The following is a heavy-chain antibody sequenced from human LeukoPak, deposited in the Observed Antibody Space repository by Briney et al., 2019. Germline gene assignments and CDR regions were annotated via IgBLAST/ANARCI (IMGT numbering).Heavy chain of an antibody. CDR2: IKQDGSEK. CDR1: GFIFSSYW. Sequence: GGSLRLSCAASGFIFSSYWMSWVRQAPGKGLEWVANIKQDGSEKYYVDSVKGRFTISRDNAKNSLYLQMNSLRAEDTAVYYCASILRTVTTFDYWGQGTLVTVSS. J-gene: IGHJ4*02. V-gene: IGHV3-7*01. D-gene: IGHD4-17*01. CDR3: ASILRTVTTFDY.